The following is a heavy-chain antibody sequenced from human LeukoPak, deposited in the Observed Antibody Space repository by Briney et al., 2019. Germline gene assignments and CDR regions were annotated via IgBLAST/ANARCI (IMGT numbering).Heavy chain of an antibody. CDR2: IYHNGIT. CDR1: GVSISTHY. CDR3: AREANYYGSGSYFEGTFDY. D-gene: IGHD3-10*01. V-gene: IGHV4-59*11. Sequence: SETLSLTCNVSGVSISTHYWSWIRQSPGKGLEWIGYIYHNGITNYNPSLKSRVTISIDTSKNEFSLKLTSVTAADTAVYYCAREANYYGSGSYFEGTFDYWGQGSLVTVSS. J-gene: IGHJ4*02.